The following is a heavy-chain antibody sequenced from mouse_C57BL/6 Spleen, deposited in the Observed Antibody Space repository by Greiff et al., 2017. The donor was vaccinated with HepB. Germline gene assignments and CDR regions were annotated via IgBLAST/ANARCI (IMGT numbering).Heavy chain of an antibody. CDR3: ARHEETYYGSSYPAWFAY. CDR1: GYTFTEYT. J-gene: IGHJ3*01. V-gene: IGHV1-62-2*01. D-gene: IGHD1-1*01. Sequence: QVQLQQSGAELVKPGASVKLSCKASGYTFTEYTIHWVKQRSGQGLEWIGWFYPGSGSIKYNEKFKDKATLTADKSSSTVYMELSRLTSEDSVVYFCARHEETYYGSSYPAWFAYWGQGTLVTVSA. CDR2: FYPGSGSI.